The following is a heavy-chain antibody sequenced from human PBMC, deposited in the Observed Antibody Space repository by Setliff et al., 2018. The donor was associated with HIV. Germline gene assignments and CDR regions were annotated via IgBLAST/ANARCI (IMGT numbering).Heavy chain of an antibody. CDR2: ITHSGST. J-gene: IGHJ4*02. CDR3: ARLTIFGVVEHDY. Sequence: SETLSLTCTVSGGSISSGGYYWSWFRQPPGKGLEFFGTITHSGSTYYTPSFRGRITISLDTSKNQFSLTMRSVTAADTAVYYCARLTIFGVVEHDYWGQGTLVTVSS. V-gene: IGHV4-39*07. CDR1: GGSISSGGYY. D-gene: IGHD3-3*01.